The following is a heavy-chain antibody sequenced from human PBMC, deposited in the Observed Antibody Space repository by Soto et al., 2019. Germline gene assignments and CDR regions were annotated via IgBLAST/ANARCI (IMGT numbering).Heavy chain of an antibody. CDR3: AIGTSPAGPQWDRYGRNWFDP. CDR1: GYTFTSYD. J-gene: IGHJ5*02. Sequence: QVQLVQSGAEVKKPGASVKVSCKASGYTFTSYDINWVRQATGQGLEWMGWMNPNSGNTGYAQKFQGRVTMTRNTSIRTADMELISLRSEDTAVYYCAIGTSPAGPQWDRYGRNWFDPWGQGTLVTFSS. CDR2: MNPNSGNT. D-gene: IGHD1-1*01. V-gene: IGHV1-8*01.